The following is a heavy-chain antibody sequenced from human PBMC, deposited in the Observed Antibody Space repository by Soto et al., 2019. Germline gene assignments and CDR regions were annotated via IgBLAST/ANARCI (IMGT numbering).Heavy chain of an antibody. J-gene: IGHJ5*02. CDR3: AILPGIAAAGTSDWFDP. Sequence: EVQLVESGGGLVQPGGSLRLSCAASGFTFSSYEMNWVRQAPGKGLEWVSYISSSGSTIYYADSVTGRFTISRDNAKNSLYLQMNSLRAEDTAVYYCAILPGIAAAGTSDWFDPWGQGTLVTVSS. CDR2: ISSSGSTI. V-gene: IGHV3-48*03. D-gene: IGHD6-13*01. CDR1: GFTFSSYE.